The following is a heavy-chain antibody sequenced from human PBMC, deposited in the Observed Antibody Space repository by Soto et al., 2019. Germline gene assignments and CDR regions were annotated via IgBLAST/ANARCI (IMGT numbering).Heavy chain of an antibody. CDR1: GFTFSSYA. J-gene: IGHJ3*02. CDR2: ISGSGGST. D-gene: IGHD3-22*01. V-gene: IGHV3-23*01. Sequence: GGSLRLSCAASGFTFSSYAMSWVRQAPGKGLEWVSVISGSGGSTYYADSVKGRITISRDNSKNTLYLQMNSLRVEDTAVYYCASPYYHDSSGYYPNDAFDIWGQGTMVTVSS. CDR3: ASPYYHDSSGYYPNDAFDI.